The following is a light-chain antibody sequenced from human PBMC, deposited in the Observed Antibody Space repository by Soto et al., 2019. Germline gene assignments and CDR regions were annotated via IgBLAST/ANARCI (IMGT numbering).Light chain of an antibody. Sequence: EIVLTQSPATLSLSPGERATLFCRASQSVSSYFAWYQQKPGQAPNLLIYDASNRATVIPARFSGSGSGTDFTLTISSLEPEDFAVYYCQQYNNWPITFGQGTRLEIK. J-gene: IGKJ5*01. CDR2: DAS. V-gene: IGKV3-11*01. CDR3: QQYNNWPIT. CDR1: QSVSSY.